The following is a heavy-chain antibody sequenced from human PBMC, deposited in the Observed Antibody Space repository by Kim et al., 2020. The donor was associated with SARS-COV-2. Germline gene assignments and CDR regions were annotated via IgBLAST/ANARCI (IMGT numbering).Heavy chain of an antibody. CDR3: ARESMSSWYITYYYDSSGYYHTFFDY. CDR2: ISSSGSTI. CDR1: GSTFSSYE. D-gene: IGHD3-22*01. Sequence: GGSLRLSCAASGSTFSSYEMNWVRQAPGKVLEWVSYISSSGSTIYYADSVKGRFTISRDNAKNSLYLQMNSLRAEDTAVYYCARESMSSWYITYYYDSSGYYHTFFDYWGQGTLVTVSA. J-gene: IGHJ4*02. V-gene: IGHV3-48*03.